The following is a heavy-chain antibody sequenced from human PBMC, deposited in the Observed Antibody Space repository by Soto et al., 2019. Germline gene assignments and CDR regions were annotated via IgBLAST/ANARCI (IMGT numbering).Heavy chain of an antibody. Sequence: HVQLVQSGDEVKKPGDSVKVSCKASGYTFTSYGISWVRQAPGQGLEWMGWISAYNGNPKYAQKLQGSVNKTTDTSTSTAYMVLTSVRSDDTAAYYCAREPSDFDYWGQGALVTVSS. CDR3: AREPSDFDY. CDR1: GYTFTSYG. V-gene: IGHV1-18*01. J-gene: IGHJ4*02. CDR2: ISAYNGNP.